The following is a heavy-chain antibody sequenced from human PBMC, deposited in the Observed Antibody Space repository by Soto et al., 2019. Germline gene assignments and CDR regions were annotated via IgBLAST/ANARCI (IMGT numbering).Heavy chain of an antibody. V-gene: IGHV3-33*01. D-gene: IGHD3-22*01. CDR3: ASGKPRSAITMIVN. CDR1: GFTFSSYG. CDR2: IWYDGSNK. Sequence: PGGSLRLSCAASGFTFSSYGMHWVRQAPGKGLEWVAVIWYDGSNKYYADSVKGRFTISRDNSKNPLYLQMNSLRAEDTAVYYRASGKPRSAITMIVNWGQGTLVTVAS. J-gene: IGHJ4*02.